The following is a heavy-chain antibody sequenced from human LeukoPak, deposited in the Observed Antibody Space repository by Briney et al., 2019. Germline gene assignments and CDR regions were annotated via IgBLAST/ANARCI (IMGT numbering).Heavy chain of an antibody. CDR1: GGSISSYY. V-gene: IGHV4-59*08. CDR2: IYYSGST. J-gene: IGHJ4*02. Sequence: PSETLSLTCTVSGGSISSYYWSWIRQPPGKGLEWIGYIYYSGSTNYNPSLKRRITISVDTTKNQFYLKLSSVTAEDTAVYYCAKHQDDFWSGFNFDYWGQGTMVTVSS. CDR3: AKHQDDFWSGFNFDY. D-gene: IGHD3-3*01.